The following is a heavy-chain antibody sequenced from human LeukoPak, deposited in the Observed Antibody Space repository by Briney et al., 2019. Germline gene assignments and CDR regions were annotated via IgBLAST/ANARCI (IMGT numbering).Heavy chain of an antibody. CDR2: IYYSGST. Sequence: SETLSLTCTVPGGSISSYYWSWIRQPPGKGLEWIGYIYYSGSTNYNPSLKSRVTISVDTSKNQFSLKLSSVTAADTAVYYCARGGAHYIVGATTIADYWGQGTLVTVSS. J-gene: IGHJ4*02. CDR3: ARGGAHYIVGATTIADY. V-gene: IGHV4-59*01. D-gene: IGHD1-26*01. CDR1: GGSISSYY.